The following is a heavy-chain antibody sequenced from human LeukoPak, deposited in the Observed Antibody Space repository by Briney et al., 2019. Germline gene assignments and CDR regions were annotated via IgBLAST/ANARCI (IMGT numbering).Heavy chain of an antibody. J-gene: IGHJ4*02. V-gene: IGHV1-2*02. Sequence: ASVKVSCKASGYTFTVHYLHWPRQAPGQGLEWMGWIKPNSGATNFAQNFQGRVTMTSDTSINTAYMELSSPTSDDTAMYYCARDHDYGPDYWGQGTLVTVSA. CDR1: GYTFTVHY. CDR3: ARDHDYGPDY. D-gene: IGHD4/OR15-4a*01. CDR2: IKPNSGAT.